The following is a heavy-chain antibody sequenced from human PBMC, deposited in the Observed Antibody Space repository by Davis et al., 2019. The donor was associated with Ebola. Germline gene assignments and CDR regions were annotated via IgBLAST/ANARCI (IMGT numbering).Heavy chain of an antibody. V-gene: IGHV3-7*01. CDR1: GFTFSSYW. CDR3: TDYYYYGMDV. J-gene: IGHJ6*02. Sequence: GESLKISCAASGFTFSSYWMSWVRQAPGKGLEWVANIKQDGSEKYYVDSVKGRFTISRDNAKNSLYLQMNSLRAEDTAVYYCTDYYYYGMDVWGQGTTVTVSS. CDR2: IKQDGSEK.